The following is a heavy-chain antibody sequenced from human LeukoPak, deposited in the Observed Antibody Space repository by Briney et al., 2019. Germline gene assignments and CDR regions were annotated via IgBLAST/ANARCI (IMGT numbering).Heavy chain of an antibody. CDR2: ISSSSSYI. V-gene: IGHV3-21*01. D-gene: IGHD1/OR15-1a*01. J-gene: IGHJ4*02. Sequence: GGSLRLSCAASGFSFRDYTMNWVRQAPGKGLEWLASISSSSSYIYFANSVRGRFTISRDNAKNSLYLQMNSLRAEDTAVYYCAKDSPSRTATTEVPVDYWGQGTLVTVSS. CDR1: GFSFRDYT. CDR3: AKDSPSRTATTEVPVDY.